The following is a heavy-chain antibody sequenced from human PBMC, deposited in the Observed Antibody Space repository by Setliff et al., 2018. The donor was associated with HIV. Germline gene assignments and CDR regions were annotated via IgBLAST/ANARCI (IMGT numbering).Heavy chain of an antibody. J-gene: IGHJ3*02. CDR3: ARVGTTGVTYYNFWSGYYSVTAPSLGAFDI. CDR1: GGSISSSNW. D-gene: IGHD3-3*01. V-gene: IGHV4-4*02. CDR2: IYHSGST. Sequence: SETLSLTCAVSGGSISSSNWWCWVRQPPGKGLEWIGEIYHSGSTNYNPSLKSRVTISVEKSKNQFSLKLSAVTAADTAVYYCARVGTTGVTYYNFWSGYYSVTAPSLGAFDIWGQGKMVTVSS.